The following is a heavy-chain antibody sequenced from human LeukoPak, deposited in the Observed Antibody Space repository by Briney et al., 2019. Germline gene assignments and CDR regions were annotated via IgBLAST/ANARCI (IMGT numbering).Heavy chain of an antibody. V-gene: IGHV3-33*01. CDR2: IWYDGSNK. D-gene: IGHD3-3*01. CDR1: GFTFRNYG. J-gene: IGHJ4*02. Sequence: GGSLRLSCAASGFTFRNYGMHWVRQAPGKGLEWVAVIWYDGSNKYYADSVKGRFTISRDNSKNTLYLQMNSLRAEDTAVYYCARESGDFWSGYYLDYWGQGTLVTVSS. CDR3: ARESGDFWSGYYLDY.